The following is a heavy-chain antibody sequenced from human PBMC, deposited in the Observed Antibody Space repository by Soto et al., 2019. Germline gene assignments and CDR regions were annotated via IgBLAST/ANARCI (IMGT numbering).Heavy chain of an antibody. Sequence: PSQTLSLTCVGSGDTVSSNSVAWNWVRQSPSRGLEWLGRTCYRSRWYSDYAVSVRSRIDINADTSKNQVSLQLNSVTPEDTAVYYCARSEEDSDYYYYGMDVWGQGTTVTVSS. CDR1: GDTVSSNSVA. CDR3: ARSEEDSDYYYYGMDV. CDR2: TCYRSRWYS. D-gene: IGHD2-15*01. J-gene: IGHJ6*02. V-gene: IGHV6-1*01.